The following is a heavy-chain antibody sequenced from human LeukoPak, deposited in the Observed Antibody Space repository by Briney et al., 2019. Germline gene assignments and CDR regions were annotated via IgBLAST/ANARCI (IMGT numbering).Heavy chain of an antibody. D-gene: IGHD6-19*01. V-gene: IGHV3-23*01. CDR3: TKGGHSSGWAPDY. CDR2: ISGSGDST. CDR1: GFTFSSYA. Sequence: GGSLRLSCAASGFTFSSYAMSWVRQAQGKGLKWVSAISGSGDSTYYADSVKGRFTISRDNSKNTLYLQMNSLRAEDTAVYYCTKGGHSSGWAPDYWGQGTLVTVSS. J-gene: IGHJ4*02.